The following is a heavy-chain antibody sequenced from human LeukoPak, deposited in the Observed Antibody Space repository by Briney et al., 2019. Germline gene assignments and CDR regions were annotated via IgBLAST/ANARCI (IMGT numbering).Heavy chain of an antibody. V-gene: IGHV2-5*02. CDR2: IYWDDDK. D-gene: IGHD4-17*01. Sequence: SGPTLVRPPQTLTLTCTFSGFSLRTRGVGVGWIRQPPGKALEWLALIYWDDDKRYSPSLKSRLTITKDTSKNQVVLTMTNMDPVDTATYYCAHDYGDYNFDYWGQGTLVTVSS. CDR3: AHDYGDYNFDY. CDR1: GFSLRTRGVG. J-gene: IGHJ4*02.